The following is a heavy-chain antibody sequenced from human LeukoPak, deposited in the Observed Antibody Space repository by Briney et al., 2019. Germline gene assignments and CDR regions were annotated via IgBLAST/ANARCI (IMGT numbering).Heavy chain of an antibody. CDR2: ISSSGSTI. Sequence: GGSLRLSCAASGFTFSSYEMNWVRQAPGKGLEWVSYISSSGSTIYYADSVKGRFTISRDNAKNSLYLQMNSLRAEDTAVYYCARDLTVRGVILYYFDYWGQGTLVTVSS. CDR1: GFTFSSYE. V-gene: IGHV3-48*03. D-gene: IGHD3-10*01. J-gene: IGHJ4*02. CDR3: ARDLTVRGVILYYFDY.